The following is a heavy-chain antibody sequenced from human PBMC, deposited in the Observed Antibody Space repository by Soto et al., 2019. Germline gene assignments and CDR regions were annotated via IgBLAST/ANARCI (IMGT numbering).Heavy chain of an antibody. CDR2: INHSGST. Sequence: PSETLSLTCAVYGGSFSGYYWSWIRQPPGKGLEWIGEINHSGSTNYNPSLKSRVTISVDTSKNQFSLKLSSVTAADTAVYYCALIVVTLAFDIWGQGTMVTVSS. D-gene: IGHD3-22*01. CDR1: GGSFSGYY. CDR3: ALIVVTLAFDI. V-gene: IGHV4-34*01. J-gene: IGHJ3*02.